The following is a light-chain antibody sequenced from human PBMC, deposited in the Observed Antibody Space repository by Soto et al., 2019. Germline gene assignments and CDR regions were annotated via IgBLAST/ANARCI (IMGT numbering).Light chain of an antibody. J-gene: IGLJ1*01. CDR3: SSYTSISTLV. CDR2: DVN. Sequence: QAVVTQPASVSGSPGQSITMSCTGTNSDVGGYNYVSWYQQHPGKAPKLMLYDVNKRPSGVSSRFSGSKSGNTASLTISGLQAEDEADYYCSSYTSISTLVFGTGTKLTVL. CDR1: NSDVGGYNY. V-gene: IGLV2-14*01.